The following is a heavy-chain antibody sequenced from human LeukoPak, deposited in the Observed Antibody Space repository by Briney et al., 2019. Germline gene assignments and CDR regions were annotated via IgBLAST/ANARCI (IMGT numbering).Heavy chain of an antibody. Sequence: PSETLSLTCTVSGGSISSSSYYWGWIRQPPGKGLEWIGNIYTSGSTNYNPSLKSRVTISVDTSKNQFSLKLSSVTAADTAVYYCARDINLGIGDAFDIWGQGTMVTVSS. J-gene: IGHJ3*02. CDR3: ARDINLGIGDAFDI. CDR1: GGSISSSSYY. CDR2: IYTSGST. D-gene: IGHD1-26*01. V-gene: IGHV4-39*07.